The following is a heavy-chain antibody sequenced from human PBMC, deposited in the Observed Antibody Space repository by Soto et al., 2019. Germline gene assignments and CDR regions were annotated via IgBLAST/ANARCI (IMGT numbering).Heavy chain of an antibody. CDR2: INHSGST. J-gene: IGHJ6*03. V-gene: IGHV4-34*01. CDR3: ARGNFDWLLENYSYYYMDV. D-gene: IGHD3-9*01. CDR1: GGSFSGYY. Sequence: PSETLSLTCAVYGGSFSGYYWSWIRQPPGKGLEWIGEINHSGSTNYNPSLKSRVTISVDTSKNQFSLKLSSVTAADTAVYYCARGNFDWLLENYSYYYMDVWGKGTTVTV.